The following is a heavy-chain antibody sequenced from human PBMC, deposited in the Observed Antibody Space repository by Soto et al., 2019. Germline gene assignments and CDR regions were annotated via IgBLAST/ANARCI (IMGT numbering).Heavy chain of an antibody. Sequence: ASVKVSCKASGYTFTSYYMHWVRQAPGQGLEWMGIINPSGGSTSYAQEFQGRVTMTRDTSTSTVYMELSSLRSEDTAVYYCARDSEKLWFGELSRPDYGMDVWGQGTTVTVS. CDR2: INPSGGST. CDR3: ARDSEKLWFGELSRPDYGMDV. J-gene: IGHJ6*02. D-gene: IGHD3-10*01. V-gene: IGHV1-46*01. CDR1: GYTFTSYY.